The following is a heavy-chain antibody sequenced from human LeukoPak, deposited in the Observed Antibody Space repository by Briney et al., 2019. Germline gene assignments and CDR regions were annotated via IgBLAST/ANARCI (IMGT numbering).Heavy chain of an antibody. CDR2: ISGSGGST. V-gene: IGHV3-23*01. D-gene: IGHD3-22*01. J-gene: IGHJ4*02. Sequence: GGSLRLSCAASGFTFSSYAMSWDRQAPGKGLEWVSAISGSGGSTYYADSVKGRFTISRDNSKNSLYLQMNSLSTEDTALYYCAKADNSGYFLDFWGQGTLVTVSS. CDR3: AKADNSGYFLDF. CDR1: GFTFSSYA.